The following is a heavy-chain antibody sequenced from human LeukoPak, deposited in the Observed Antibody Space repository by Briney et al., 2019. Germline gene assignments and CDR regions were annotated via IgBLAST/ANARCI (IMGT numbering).Heavy chain of an antibody. V-gene: IGHV4-30-2*01. Sequence: SETLSLTCAVSGGSISSGGYSWSWIRQPPGKGLEWIGYIYHSGSTYYNPSLKSRVTISVDRSKNQFSLKLSSVTAADTAVYYCARFVSGSPGYYSDYWGQGTLVTVSS. CDR1: GGSISSGGYS. J-gene: IGHJ4*02. D-gene: IGHD3-10*01. CDR2: IYHSGST. CDR3: ARFVSGSPGYYSDY.